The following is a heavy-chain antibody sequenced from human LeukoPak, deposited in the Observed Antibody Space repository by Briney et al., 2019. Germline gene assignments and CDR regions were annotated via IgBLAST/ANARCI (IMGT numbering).Heavy chain of an antibody. CDR1: GGSISSNSYY. V-gene: IGHV4-39*07. Sequence: PSETLSLTCTVSGGSISSNSYYWGWIRQPPGKGLEWIGSLYYSGNTYYNPSLKSRVSISVDTSKNQFSLKLSSVTAADTAVYYCARGRRQYYFDYWGQGTLVTVSS. D-gene: IGHD1-14*01. J-gene: IGHJ4*02. CDR2: LYYSGNT. CDR3: ARGRRQYYFDY.